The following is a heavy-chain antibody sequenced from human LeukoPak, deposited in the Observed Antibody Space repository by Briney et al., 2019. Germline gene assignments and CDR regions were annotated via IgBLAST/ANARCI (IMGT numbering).Heavy chain of an antibody. D-gene: IGHD6-13*01. Sequence: GGSLRLSCAASGFTFSSYEMNWVRQAPGKGLEWVSYIRSSGSIIFYADSVKGRFTISRDNAKNSLYLQMNSLGAEDTAVYYCAHISSSWPDYWGQGTLVTVSS. CDR2: IRSSGSII. CDR3: AHISSSWPDY. CDR1: GFTFSSYE. J-gene: IGHJ4*02. V-gene: IGHV3-48*03.